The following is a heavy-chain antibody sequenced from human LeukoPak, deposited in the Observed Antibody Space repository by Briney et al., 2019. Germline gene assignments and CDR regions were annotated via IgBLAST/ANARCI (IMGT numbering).Heavy chain of an antibody. J-gene: IGHJ4*02. V-gene: IGHV3-30-3*01. CDR3: ARGRISSWYLMDY. Sequence: TGGSLRLSCAASGFTFSSYAMHWDRQAPGKGLEWVAVISYDGSNKYYADSVKGRFTISRDNSKNTLYLQMNSLRAEDTAVYYCARGRISSWYLMDYWGQGTLVTVSS. CDR2: ISYDGSNK. CDR1: GFTFSSYA. D-gene: IGHD6-13*01.